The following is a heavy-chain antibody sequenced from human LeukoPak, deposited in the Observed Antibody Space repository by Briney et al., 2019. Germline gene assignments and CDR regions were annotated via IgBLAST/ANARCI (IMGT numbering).Heavy chain of an antibody. CDR3: ARVGSIAAAGTPDY. D-gene: IGHD6-13*01. Sequence: GGSLRLSCAASGFIFSDYYMTWIRQAPGKGLEWLSYISGSGSDTNYADSVKGRFTTSRDNAKNSLYLQMNSLRAEDTAVYYCARVGSIAAAGTPDYWGQGTLVTVSS. J-gene: IGHJ4*02. CDR2: ISGSGSDT. V-gene: IGHV3-11*06. CDR1: GFIFSDYY.